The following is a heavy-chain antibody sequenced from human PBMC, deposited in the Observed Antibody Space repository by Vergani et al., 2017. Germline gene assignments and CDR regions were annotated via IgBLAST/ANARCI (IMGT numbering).Heavy chain of an antibody. CDR2: IIPIFGTA. V-gene: IGHV1-69*13. CDR3: ARADYXDSSGYYYYYGMDV. J-gene: IGHJ6*02. CDR1: GGTFSSYA. D-gene: IGHD3-22*01. Sequence: QVQLVQSGAEVKKPGSSVKVSCKASGGTFSSYAISWVRQAPGQGLEWMGRIIPIFGTANYAQKFQGRVTITADESTSTAYMELSSLRSEDTAVYYCARADYXDSSGYYYYYGMDVWGQGTTVTVSS.